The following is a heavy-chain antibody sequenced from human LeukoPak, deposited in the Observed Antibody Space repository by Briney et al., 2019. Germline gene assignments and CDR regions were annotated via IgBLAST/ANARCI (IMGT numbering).Heavy chain of an antibody. V-gene: IGHV4-34*01. CDR1: GGSFSDYY. D-gene: IGHD4-17*01. CDR3: ARGYYGDYRWFDP. J-gene: IGHJ5*02. CDR2: INHSGST. Sequence: SVTLSLTCAVYGGSFSDYYWSWIRQPPGKGLEWIGEINHSGSTNYNPSLKSRVTISVDTSKNQFSLKLSSVTAADTAVYCCARGYYGDYRWFDPWGQGTLVTVSS.